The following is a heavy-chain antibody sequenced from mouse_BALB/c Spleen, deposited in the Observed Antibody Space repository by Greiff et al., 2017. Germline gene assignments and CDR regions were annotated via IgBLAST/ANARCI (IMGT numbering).Heavy chain of an antibody. CDR2: ISSGGSYT. V-gene: IGHV5-9-4*01. J-gene: IGHJ2*01. CDR1: GFTFSSYA. Sequence: DVHLVESGGGLVKPGGSLKLSCAASGFTFSSYAMSWVRQSPEKRLEWVAEISSGGSYTYYPDTVTGRFTISRDNAKNTLYLEMSSLRSEDTAMYYCARRGRGLDYWGQGTTLTVSS. CDR3: ARRGRGLDY. D-gene: IGHD3-3*01.